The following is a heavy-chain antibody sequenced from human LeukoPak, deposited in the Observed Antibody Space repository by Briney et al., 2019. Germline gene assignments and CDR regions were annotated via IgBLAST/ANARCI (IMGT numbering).Heavy chain of an antibody. Sequence: LGESLKISCKGSGYSFTSYWIGWVRQMPGKGLEWMGIIYPDDSDTKYSPSFQGQVTISADKSINTSYLQWRSLKASDTAIYFCVRYNWDYSGSDSWGQGTLVTVSS. CDR3: VRYNWDYSGSDS. CDR2: IYPDDSDT. CDR1: GYSFTSYW. V-gene: IGHV5-51*01. D-gene: IGHD1-20*01. J-gene: IGHJ5*01.